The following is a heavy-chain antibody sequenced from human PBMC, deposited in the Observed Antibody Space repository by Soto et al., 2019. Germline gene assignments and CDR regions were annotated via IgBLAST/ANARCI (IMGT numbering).Heavy chain of an antibody. CDR3: AAWPLRHWWAY. CDR2: IKGDGSEI. J-gene: IGHJ4*02. D-gene: IGHD2-8*02. V-gene: IGHV3-7*05. Sequence: GGSLRLSCAGSGFNFNSYWMGWVRQAPGRSPEWVANIKGDGSEISFLDSLEGRFTISRDNAKNSLYLQMNSLRAEDTAVYYCAAWPLRHWWAYWGQGTLVTVPS. CDR1: GFNFNSYW.